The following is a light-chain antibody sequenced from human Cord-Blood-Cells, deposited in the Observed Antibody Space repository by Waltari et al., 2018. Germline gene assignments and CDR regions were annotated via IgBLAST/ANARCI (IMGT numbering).Light chain of an antibody. CDR1: SSDVGSYNL. CDR2: AGS. CDR3: CSYAGSSTYV. V-gene: IGLV2-23*01. Sequence: QSALTQPASVSGSPGQSITISCTGTSSDVGSYNLVSWYQQHPGKAPNTRIYAGSKRPSGVTNRFSVSQYGNTASLTISWLQAEDEADYYCCSYAGSSTYVFGTGTRVTV. J-gene: IGLJ1*01.